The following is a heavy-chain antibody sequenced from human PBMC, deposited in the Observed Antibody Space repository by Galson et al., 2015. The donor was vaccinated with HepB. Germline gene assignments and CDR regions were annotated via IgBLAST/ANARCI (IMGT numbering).Heavy chain of an antibody. D-gene: IGHD1-26*01. Sequence: SLRLSCAASGFTFSNAWMSWVRQAPGKGLEWVGRMKSKTDGGTTDYAAPVKGRFTISRDDSKNTLYLQMNSLKTEDTGVYYCTTGTIVGARGWDYWGRGTLVTVSS. J-gene: IGHJ4*02. CDR2: MKSKTDGGTT. V-gene: IGHV3-15*01. CDR1: GFTFSNAW. CDR3: TTGTIVGARGWDY.